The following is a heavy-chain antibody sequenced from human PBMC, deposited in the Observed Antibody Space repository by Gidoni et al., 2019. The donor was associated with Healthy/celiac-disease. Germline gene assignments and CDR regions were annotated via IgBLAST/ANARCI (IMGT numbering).Heavy chain of an antibody. CDR2: ISYSGST. Sequence: QVQLQESGPGLVKPSETLSLTSTVSVGSVSSGSSYCSWIRQPPGKGLEWIGYISYSGSTNHNPSLKSRVTISVDTSKNQFSLKLSSVTAADTAVYYCASGFNDYGDYTQSPGLYFDYWGQGTLVTVSS. CDR3: ASGFNDYGDYTQSPGLYFDY. J-gene: IGHJ4*02. V-gene: IGHV4-61*01. CDR1: VGSVSSGSSY. D-gene: IGHD4-17*01.